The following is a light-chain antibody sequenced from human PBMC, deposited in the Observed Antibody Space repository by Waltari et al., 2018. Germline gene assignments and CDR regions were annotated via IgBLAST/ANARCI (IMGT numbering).Light chain of an antibody. Sequence: QSALTQSPSASGTPGQRVTISCSGSSPNIGSNTVNWYKQVPGTAPKLLISTNNQRPSGVPDRFSGSKSGTSASLAISGLQSEDEADYFCAAWDDSLNGWVFGGGTKLSVL. CDR3: AAWDDSLNGWV. CDR1: SPNIGSNT. V-gene: IGLV1-44*01. J-gene: IGLJ3*02. CDR2: TNN.